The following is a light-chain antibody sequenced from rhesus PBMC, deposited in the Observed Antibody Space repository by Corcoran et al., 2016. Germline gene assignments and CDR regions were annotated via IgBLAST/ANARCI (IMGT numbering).Light chain of an antibody. Sequence: DIQMTQSPSSLSASVGDRVTITCRASRAITNDLAWYQQKQGEPSKLLIYGASSLKGGIPSRFSGSGSGTDLTLTINRLQSEDFATYYCQHYDSSPYTFGQGTKVDIK. CDR2: GAS. CDR3: QHYDSSPYT. J-gene: IGKJ2*01. CDR1: RAITND. V-gene: IGKV1S17*01.